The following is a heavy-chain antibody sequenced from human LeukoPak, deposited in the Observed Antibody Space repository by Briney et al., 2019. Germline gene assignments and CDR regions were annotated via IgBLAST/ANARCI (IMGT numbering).Heavy chain of an antibody. D-gene: IGHD6-19*01. V-gene: IGHV5-51*01. CDR1: GYSFTNHW. J-gene: IGHJ4*02. CDR2: IYPGDSDT. Sequence: KVSCKASGYSFTNHWIGWVRQKPGKGLEWMGIIYPGDSDTRYSPSFQGQVTISADKSISTAYLQWSSLKASDTAMYYCARHTAVTGSLDYWGRGTLVTVSS. CDR3: ARHTAVTGSLDY.